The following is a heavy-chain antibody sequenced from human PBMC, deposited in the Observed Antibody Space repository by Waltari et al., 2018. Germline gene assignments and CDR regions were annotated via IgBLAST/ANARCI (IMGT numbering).Heavy chain of an antibody. D-gene: IGHD1-1*01. CDR1: GGSISSSSYY. CDR2: IYYSGST. J-gene: IGHJ6*02. V-gene: IGHV4-39*07. Sequence: QLQLQESGPGLVKPSETLSLTCTVSGGSISSSSYYWGWLRQPPGKGLEWIGSIYYSGSTYYNPSLKSRVTISVDTSKNQFSLKLSSVTAADTAVYYCARSQRRGYYGMDVWGQGTTVTVSS. CDR3: ARSQRRGYYGMDV.